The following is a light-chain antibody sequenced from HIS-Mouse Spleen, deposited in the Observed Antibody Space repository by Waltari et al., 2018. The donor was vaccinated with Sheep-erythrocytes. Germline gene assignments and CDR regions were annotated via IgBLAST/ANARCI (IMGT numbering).Light chain of an antibody. CDR1: KLGDKY. V-gene: IGLV3-1*01. CDR3: QAWDSSTHVV. J-gene: IGLJ2*01. Sequence: SYELTQPPSVSVSPGQTASITCSGDKLGDKYACWYQQKPGQSPVLVTYQDSKRPSGIPERCSGSNSGNTATLTISGTQAMDEADYYCQAWDSSTHVVFGGGTKLTVL. CDR2: QDS.